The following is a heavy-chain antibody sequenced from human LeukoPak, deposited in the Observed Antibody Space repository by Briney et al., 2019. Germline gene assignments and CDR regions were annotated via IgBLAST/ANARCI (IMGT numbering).Heavy chain of an antibody. V-gene: IGHV1-69*01. CDR1: GGTFSSYA. CDR2: IIPIFGTA. CDR3: ARGVVPAAMMGGLDY. Sequence: SVKVSCKVSGGTFSSYAISWVRQAPGQGLEWMGGIIPIFGTANYAQKFQGRVTITADESTSTAYMELSSLRSEDTAVYYCARGVVPAAMMGGLDYWGQGTLVTVSS. D-gene: IGHD2-2*01. J-gene: IGHJ4*02.